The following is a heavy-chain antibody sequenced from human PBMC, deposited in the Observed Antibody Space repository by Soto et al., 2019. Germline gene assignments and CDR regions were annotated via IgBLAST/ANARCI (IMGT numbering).Heavy chain of an antibody. J-gene: IGHJ6*02. CDR1: GFTFRTHT. D-gene: IGHD3-16*01. Sequence: EVQLVESWGGLVKTGGSLRLSCAASGFTFRTHTLLWVRQAPGKGLEWVSSICSGGTYLEYAPCVKGRFTISRDDAKDSVFLQINSLKTDDKAVYCCVKGGEDITSPYGMDVWGQGTTVTVSS. CDR3: VKGGEDITSPYGMDV. CDR2: ICSGGTYL. V-gene: IGHV3-21*06.